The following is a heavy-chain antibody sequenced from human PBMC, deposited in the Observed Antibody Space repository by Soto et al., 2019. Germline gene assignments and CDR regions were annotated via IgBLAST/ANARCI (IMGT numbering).Heavy chain of an antibody. CDR3: ARQSGRRSWFDP. Sequence: SETLSLTCTVSGGSISSYYWSWIRQPPGKGLEWIGYIYYSGSTNYNPSLKSRVTISVDTSKNQFSLKLSSVTAADTAVYYCARQSGRRSWFDPWGQGTLVTVSP. CDR1: GGSISSYY. CDR2: IYYSGST. D-gene: IGHD2-15*01. J-gene: IGHJ5*02. V-gene: IGHV4-59*08.